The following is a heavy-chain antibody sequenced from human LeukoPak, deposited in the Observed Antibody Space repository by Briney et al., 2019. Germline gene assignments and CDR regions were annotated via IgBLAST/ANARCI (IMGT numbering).Heavy chain of an antibody. Sequence: PSETLSLTCAVYGGSFSGYYWSWIRQPPGKGLEWIGEINHSGSTNYNPSRKSRVTISVDTSKNQFSLKLSSVTAADTAVYYCADRRRYSYGLDYWGQGTLVTVSS. CDR3: ADRRRYSYGLDY. D-gene: IGHD5-18*01. J-gene: IGHJ4*02. CDR2: INHSGST. CDR1: GGSFSGYY. V-gene: IGHV4-34*01.